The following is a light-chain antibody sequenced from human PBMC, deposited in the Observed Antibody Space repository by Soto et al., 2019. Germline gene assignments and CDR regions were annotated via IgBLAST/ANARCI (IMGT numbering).Light chain of an antibody. CDR2: GSS. J-gene: IGKJ1*01. V-gene: IGKV3-20*01. Sequence: EIVLTQSPGTLSLSPGERATLSCRASQSVSSTYLAWYQHIPGQAPRLLIYGSSTRATGVPDRFSGSGSGTDCSFTISRLEPEDFAAYFCQQYGDSPPTFGQGTKVEIK. CDR1: QSVSSTY. CDR3: QQYGDSPPT.